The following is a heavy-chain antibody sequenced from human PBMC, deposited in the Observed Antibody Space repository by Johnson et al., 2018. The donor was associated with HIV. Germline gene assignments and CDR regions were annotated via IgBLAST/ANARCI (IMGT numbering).Heavy chain of an antibody. J-gene: IGHJ3*02. Sequence: QVQLVESGGALVQPGGSLRLSCAASGFTFSSYAMHWVRQAPGKGLEWVAVISYDGSNKYYADSVKGRFTISRDNSKNTLYLQMNKLRAEDTAVYFCASQVRGLRLGVDAFDIWGQGTMVTVSS. CDR2: ISYDGSNK. D-gene: IGHD3-16*01. CDR1: GFTFSSYA. V-gene: IGHV3-30*04. CDR3: ASQVRGLRLGVDAFDI.